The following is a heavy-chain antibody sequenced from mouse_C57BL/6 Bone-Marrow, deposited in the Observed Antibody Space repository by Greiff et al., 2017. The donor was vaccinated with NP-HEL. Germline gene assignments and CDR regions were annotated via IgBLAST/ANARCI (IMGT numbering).Heavy chain of an antibody. V-gene: IGHV5-17*01. Sequence: EVMLVESGGGLVKPGGSLKLSCAASGFTFSDYGMHWVRQASEKGLEWVAYISSGSSTIYYADTVKGRFTISRDNAKNTLFLQMTSLRSEDTAMYYCARMGYYLFYWYFDVWGTGTTVTVSS. CDR2: ISSGSSTI. CDR1: GFTFSDYG. J-gene: IGHJ1*03. CDR3: ARMGYYLFYWYFDV. D-gene: IGHD2-3*01.